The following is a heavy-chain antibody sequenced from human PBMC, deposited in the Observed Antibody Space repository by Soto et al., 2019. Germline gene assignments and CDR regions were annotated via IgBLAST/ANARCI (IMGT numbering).Heavy chain of an antibody. CDR1: GGSISSSSYY. CDR3: ARPLYDILTGHYYFDY. V-gene: IGHV4-39*01. Sequence: SETLSLTCTVSGGSISSSSYYWGWIRQPPGKGLEWIGSIYYSGSTYYSPSLKSRVTISVDTSKNQFSLKLSSVTAADTAVYYCARPLYDILTGHYYFDYWGQGTLVTVSS. D-gene: IGHD3-9*01. J-gene: IGHJ4*02. CDR2: IYYSGST.